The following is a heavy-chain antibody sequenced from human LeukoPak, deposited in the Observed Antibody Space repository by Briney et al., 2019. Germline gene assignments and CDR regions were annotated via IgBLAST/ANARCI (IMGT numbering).Heavy chain of an antibody. CDR1: GGTFSSYA. V-gene: IGHV1-69*13. J-gene: IGHJ3*02. D-gene: IGHD3-10*01. CDR3: ARDLPYYYGSGSIMPGAFDI. CDR2: IIPIFGTA. Sequence: ASVKVSCKASGGTFSSYAISWVRQAPGQGLEWMGGIIPIFGTANYAQKFQGRVTITADESTSTAYMELRSLRSDDTAVYYCARDLPYYYGSGSIMPGAFDIWGQGTMVTVSS.